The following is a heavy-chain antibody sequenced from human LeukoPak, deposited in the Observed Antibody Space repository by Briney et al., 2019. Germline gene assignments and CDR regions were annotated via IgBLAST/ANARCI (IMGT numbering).Heavy chain of an antibody. CDR2: INPNSGGT. V-gene: IGHV1-2*02. Sequence: ASVKVPCKASGYTFTGYYMHWVRQAPGQGLEWMGWINPNSGGTNYAQKFQGRVTMTRDTSISTAYTELSRLRSDDTAVYYCARDQEYSSGWAYYYYMDVWGKGTTVTVSS. CDR3: ARDQEYSSGWAYYYYMDV. CDR1: GYTFTGYY. J-gene: IGHJ6*03. D-gene: IGHD6-19*01.